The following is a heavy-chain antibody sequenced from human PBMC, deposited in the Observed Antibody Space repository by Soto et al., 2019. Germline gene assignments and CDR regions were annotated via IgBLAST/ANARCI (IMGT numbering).Heavy chain of an antibody. CDR3: ARESEDPTSNFHX. J-gene: IGHJ4*02. Sequence: LRLSCAASGFTFTRYSMNCVRQAPGKGLEWVSSISSTTNYIYYADSMKVRFTVSRDNAKNSVYLEMKSLSAEDTAVYYCARESEDPTSNFHXWGQATPVTVSX. CDR1: GFTFTRYS. CDR2: ISSTTNYI. V-gene: IGHV3-21*01.